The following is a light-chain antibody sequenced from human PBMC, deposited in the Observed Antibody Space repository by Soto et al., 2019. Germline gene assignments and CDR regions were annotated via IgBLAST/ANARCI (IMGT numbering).Light chain of an antibody. CDR3: QSYDFTLGAFWV. CDR1: ASDIGANYY. V-gene: IGLV1-40*01. J-gene: IGLJ3*02. Sequence: QSVLTHPPSVSRAPGQRFTISCTGGASDIGANYYVHWYQQLPGTAPKLLIYGTYNRPSGVPDRFSGSKSGTSASLAITGLQAEDEAHYFCQSYDFTLGAFWVFGGGTKVTVL. CDR2: GTY.